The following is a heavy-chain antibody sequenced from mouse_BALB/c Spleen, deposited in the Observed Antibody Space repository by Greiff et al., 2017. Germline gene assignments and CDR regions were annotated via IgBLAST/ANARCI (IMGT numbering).Heavy chain of an antibody. V-gene: IGHV1-7*01. CDR1: GYTFTSYW. CDR2: INPSTGYT. Sequence: VQLQQSGAELAKPGASVKMSCKASGYTFTSYWMHWVKQRPGQGLEWIGYINPSTGYTEYNQKFKDKATLTADKSSSTAYMQLSSLTSEDSAVYYCARYGIFDYWGQGTTLTVSS. J-gene: IGHJ2*01. D-gene: IGHD2-1*01. CDR3: ARYGIFDY.